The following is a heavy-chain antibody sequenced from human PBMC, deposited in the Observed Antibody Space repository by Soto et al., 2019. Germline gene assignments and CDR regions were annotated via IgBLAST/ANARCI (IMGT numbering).Heavy chain of an antibody. CDR3: ARDGTQLSARLFFDY. D-gene: IGHD6-6*01. J-gene: IGHJ4*02. CDR1: GFTFSNYA. V-gene: IGHV3-30*04. CDR2: ISHDGRIK. Sequence: VQLVESGGGVVKPGGSLRLSCAASGFTFSNYAMHWVRQAPGKGLEWVADISHDGRIKYYADSVKGRFTFSRDNSKNTLFLQMNSLRVEDTAVYYCARDGTQLSARLFFDYWGQGTLVTVSS.